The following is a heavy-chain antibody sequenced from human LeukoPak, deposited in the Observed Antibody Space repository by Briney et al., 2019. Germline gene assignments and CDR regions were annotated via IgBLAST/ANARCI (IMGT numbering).Heavy chain of an antibody. D-gene: IGHD5-18*01. CDR3: AHHLGDSFGYGFDY. Sequence: SGPTLVNTTHTLTLTCTFSGISLSTRGPGVGWIRQPPGKPLEWLALIYWDDDESYSPSLTSRLTITKNTSKTQLDLTVTNMDPVDTATYYCAHHLGDSFGYGFDYWGQGTLVTVSS. J-gene: IGHJ4*02. CDR1: GISLSTRGPG. CDR2: IYWDDDE. V-gene: IGHV2-5*02.